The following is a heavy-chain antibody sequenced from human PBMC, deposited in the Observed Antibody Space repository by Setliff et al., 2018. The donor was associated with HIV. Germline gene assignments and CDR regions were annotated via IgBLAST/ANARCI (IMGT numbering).Heavy chain of an antibody. J-gene: IGHJ3*02. CDR3: ARDRSSGWWRDAFDI. Sequence: GGSLRLSCAASGFTFSSYWMSWVRQAPGKGLEWVANIKQDGSEKYYVDSVKGRFTISRDNAKNSLYLQMNSLRAEDTAVYYCARDRSSGWWRDAFDIWGQGTMVTVSS. V-gene: IGHV3-7*01. CDR1: GFTFSSYW. D-gene: IGHD6-19*01. CDR2: IKQDGSEK.